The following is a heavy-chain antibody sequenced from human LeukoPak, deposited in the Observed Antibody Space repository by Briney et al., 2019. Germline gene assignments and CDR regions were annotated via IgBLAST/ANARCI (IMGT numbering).Heavy chain of an antibody. CDR3: ARAPYMVRGVNAFDP. Sequence: PSETLSLTCAVSGGSISSGGYSWSWIRQPSGKGLEWIGYIYHSGSTYYNPSLKSRVTISVDRSKNQFSLKLSSVTAADTAVYYCARAPYMVRGVNAFDPWGKGTTVTVSS. J-gene: IGHJ6*04. CDR1: GGSISSGGYS. V-gene: IGHV4-30-2*01. CDR2: IYHSGST. D-gene: IGHD3-10*01.